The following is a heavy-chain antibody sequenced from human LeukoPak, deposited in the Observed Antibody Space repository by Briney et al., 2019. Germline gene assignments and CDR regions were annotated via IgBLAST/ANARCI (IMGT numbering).Heavy chain of an antibody. J-gene: IGHJ6*02. V-gene: IGHV3-53*01. D-gene: IGHD3-16*01. CDR2: IYSTGTT. Sequence: SVIYSTGTTYYADSVKGRFSISRDTSNNMVYLQMTSLRADDTAVYYCATIADGGYYYGLDVWGQGTTVTVSS. CDR3: ATIADGGYYYGLDV.